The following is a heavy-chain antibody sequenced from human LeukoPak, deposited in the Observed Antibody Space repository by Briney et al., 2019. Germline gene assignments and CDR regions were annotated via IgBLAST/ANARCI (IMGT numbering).Heavy chain of an antibody. CDR2: VKPDGSEK. Sequence: PGGSLRLSCAASGFTFSNYWMTWVRQAPGKGLEWVAHVKPDGSEKSYVDSVKGRFTISRDNSKNTLYLQMNSLRAEDTAVYYCAKGGSKGGYWGQGTLVTVSS. D-gene: IGHD1-26*01. J-gene: IGHJ4*02. V-gene: IGHV3-7*03. CDR3: AKGGSKGGY. CDR1: GFTFSNYW.